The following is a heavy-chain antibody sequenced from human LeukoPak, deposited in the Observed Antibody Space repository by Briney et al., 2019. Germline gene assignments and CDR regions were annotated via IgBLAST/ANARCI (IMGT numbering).Heavy chain of an antibody. J-gene: IGHJ4*02. CDR1: GYTFTSYA. V-gene: IGHV7-4-1*02. CDR2: INTNTGNP. D-gene: IGHD3-10*01. Sequence: GASVKVSCKASGYTFTSYAMNWVRQAPGQGLEWMGWINTNTGNPTYAQGFTGRFVFSLDISVGTAYLQISSLKAEDTAVYYCARDLMVRGVIIKDFDYWGQGTLVTVSS. CDR3: ARDLMVRGVIIKDFDY.